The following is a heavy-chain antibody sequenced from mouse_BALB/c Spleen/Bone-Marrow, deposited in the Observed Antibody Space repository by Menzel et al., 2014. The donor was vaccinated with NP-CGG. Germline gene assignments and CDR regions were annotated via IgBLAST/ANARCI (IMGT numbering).Heavy chain of an antibody. Sequence: VQLQQSGAELVKPGASVKLSCKASGYTFTSYWMHWVKQRPGQDLEWIGEINPSNGRTNYNEKFKSKATLTVDKSSSTAYMQLSSLTSEDSAVYYCARWGITLAYWGQGTLVTVSA. CDR3: ARWGITLAY. J-gene: IGHJ3*01. V-gene: IGHV1S81*02. D-gene: IGHD2-4*01. CDR2: INPSNGRT. CDR1: GYTFTSYW.